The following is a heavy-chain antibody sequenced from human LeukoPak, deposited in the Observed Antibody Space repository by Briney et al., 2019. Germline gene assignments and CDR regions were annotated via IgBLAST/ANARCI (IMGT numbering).Heavy chain of an antibody. D-gene: IGHD3-10*01. Sequence: PGGSLRLSCAASGFTVSSNHMTWVRQAPGKGLEWVSVIYSGGSTYYADSVRGRFTISRDNSKNTLYLQMNSLRAEDTAVYYCACVRNLRGVYGMDVWGQGTTVTVSS. V-gene: IGHV3-53*01. CDR1: GFTVSSNH. CDR2: IYSGGST. J-gene: IGHJ6*02. CDR3: ACVRNLRGVYGMDV.